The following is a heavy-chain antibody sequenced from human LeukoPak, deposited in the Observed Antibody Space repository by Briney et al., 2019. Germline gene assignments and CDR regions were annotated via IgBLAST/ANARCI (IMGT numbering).Heavy chain of an antibody. Sequence: GGSLRLSCAASGFTFSSYSMNWVRQAPGKGLEWVSSISSSSSYIYYADSVKGRFTISRDNSKNTVFLQINSLRAEDTAVYYCVKERTGRGDYWGQGTLVIVSS. CDR1: GFTFSSYS. V-gene: IGHV3-21*01. J-gene: IGHJ4*02. D-gene: IGHD3/OR15-3a*01. CDR3: VKERTGRGDY. CDR2: ISSSSSYI.